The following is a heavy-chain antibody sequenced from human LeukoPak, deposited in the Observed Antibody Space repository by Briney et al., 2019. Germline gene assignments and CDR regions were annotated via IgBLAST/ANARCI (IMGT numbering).Heavy chain of an antibody. Sequence: GASVKVSCTASGYTFTGYYMHWVRQAPGQGLEWMGWINPNSGGTNYAQKFQGRVTMTRDTSISTAYMELSRLRSDDTAVYYCARDLEVGATTDDAFDIWGQGTMVTVSS. J-gene: IGHJ3*02. D-gene: IGHD1-26*01. CDR2: INPNSGGT. CDR1: GYTFTGYY. CDR3: ARDLEVGATTDDAFDI. V-gene: IGHV1-2*02.